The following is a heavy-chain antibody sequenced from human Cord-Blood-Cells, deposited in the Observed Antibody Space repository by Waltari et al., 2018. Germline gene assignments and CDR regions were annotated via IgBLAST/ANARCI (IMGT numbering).Heavy chain of an antibody. CDR2: ISWNSGSI. J-gene: IGHJ4*02. CDR1: GFTFDDYA. Sequence: EVQLVESGGGLVQPGRSLRLSCAASGFTFDDYAMHWVRQAPGKGLEGVSGISWNSGSIGYADSVKGRFTISRDNAKNSLYLQMNSLRAEDTALYYCATSLGDESSSWYFDYWGQGTLVTVSS. D-gene: IGHD6-13*01. V-gene: IGHV3-9*01. CDR3: ATSLGDESSSWYFDY.